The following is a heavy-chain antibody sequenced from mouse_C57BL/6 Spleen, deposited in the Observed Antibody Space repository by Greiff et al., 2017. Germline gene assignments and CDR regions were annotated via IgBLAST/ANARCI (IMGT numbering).Heavy chain of an antibody. CDR2: ISDGGSYT. V-gene: IGHV5-4*01. D-gene: IGHD2-4*01. J-gene: IGHJ4*01. CDR3: ARALYDYDRYYYAMDY. CDR1: GFTFSSYA. Sequence: EVQVVESGGGLVKPGGSLKLSCAASGFTFSSYAMSWVRQTPEKRLEWVATISDGGSYTYYPDNVKGRFTISRDNAKNNLYLQMSHLKSEDTAMYYCARALYDYDRYYYAMDYWGQGTSVTVSS.